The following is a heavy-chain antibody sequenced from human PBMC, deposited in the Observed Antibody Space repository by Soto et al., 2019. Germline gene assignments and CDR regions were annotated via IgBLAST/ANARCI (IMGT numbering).Heavy chain of an antibody. CDR1: GYTFTGYY. Sequence: VKVSCKASGYTFTGYYMHWVRQAPGQGLEWMGWINPNSGGTNYAQKFQGRVTMTRDTSISTAYMELSRLRSDDTAVYYCTRAGRGYSYGYPLFDYWGQGTLVTVSS. V-gene: IGHV1-2*02. CDR2: INPNSGGT. J-gene: IGHJ4*02. CDR3: TRAGRGYSYGYPLFDY. D-gene: IGHD5-18*01.